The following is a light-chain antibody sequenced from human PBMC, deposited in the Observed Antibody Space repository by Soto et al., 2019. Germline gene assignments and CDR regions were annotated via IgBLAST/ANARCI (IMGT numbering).Light chain of an antibody. Sequence: DIQMTQSPSTLSASVGDSVTITCRASQSVGTYLAWYQQKSGKAPNLLIYDASSSPSGVPSRFAGSGSGTEFTLTINSLQPDDFATCYCQQYNSYSPLTFGGGTKVEIK. CDR3: QQYNSYSPLT. CDR1: QSVGTY. V-gene: IGKV1-5*01. CDR2: DAS. J-gene: IGKJ4*01.